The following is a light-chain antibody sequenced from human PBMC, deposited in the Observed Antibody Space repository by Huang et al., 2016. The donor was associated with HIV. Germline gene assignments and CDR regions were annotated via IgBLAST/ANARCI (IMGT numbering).Light chain of an antibody. CDR2: GAS. CDR3: QQYNKWPPYT. CDR1: ENILRN. Sequence: VMTQSPATLSVSPGGRATLSYRASENILRNVAWYQQRPGQPPRLLIYGASVRITGIPDRFSGSVSGTEFSLTISSLQSGDFAVYYCQQYNKWPPYTYGQGTKLEIK. J-gene: IGKJ2*01. V-gene: IGKV3-15*01.